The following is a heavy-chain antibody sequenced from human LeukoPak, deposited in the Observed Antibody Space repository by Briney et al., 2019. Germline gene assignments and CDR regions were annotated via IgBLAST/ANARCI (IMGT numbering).Heavy chain of an antibody. D-gene: IGHD3-22*01. V-gene: IGHV4-34*01. CDR1: GGSFSGYY. CDR3: ACLTTADAFDI. J-gene: IGHJ3*02. CDR2: INHSGST. Sequence: SETLSLTCAVYGGSFSGYYWSWIRQPPGKGLEWIGEINHSGSTNYNPSLKSRVTISVGTSKNQFSLKLSSVTAADTAVYYCACLTTADAFDIWGQGTMVTVS.